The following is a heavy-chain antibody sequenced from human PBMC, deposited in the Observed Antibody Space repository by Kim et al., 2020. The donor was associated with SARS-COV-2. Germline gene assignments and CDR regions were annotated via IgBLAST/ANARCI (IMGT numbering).Heavy chain of an antibody. CDR3: TRVLWPRLIDY. V-gene: IGHV3-72*01. CDR2: IRNKANNYYT. CDR1: GFTFNDYY. J-gene: IGHJ4*02. Sequence: GGSLRLSCAASGFTFNDYYMAWVRQAPGKGLEWVGLIRNKANNYYTEYDAPVIGRFTVSRDDSNNSLYLQMNSLTTEDTAVYYCTRVLWPRLIDYWGQGTLVTVSS. D-gene: IGHD3-10*01.